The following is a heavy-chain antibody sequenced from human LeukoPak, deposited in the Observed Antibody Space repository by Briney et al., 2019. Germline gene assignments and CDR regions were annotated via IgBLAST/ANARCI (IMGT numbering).Heavy chain of an antibody. CDR3: ARTSDTAMAPDY. J-gene: IGHJ4*02. Sequence: GASVKVSCKASRGTFSSYAISWVRQAPGQGLEWMGRIIPILGIANYAQKFQGRVTITADKSTSTAYMELSSLRSEDTAVYYCARTSDTAMAPDYWGQGTLVTVSS. CDR2: IIPILGIA. D-gene: IGHD5-18*01. V-gene: IGHV1-69*04. CDR1: RGTFSSYA.